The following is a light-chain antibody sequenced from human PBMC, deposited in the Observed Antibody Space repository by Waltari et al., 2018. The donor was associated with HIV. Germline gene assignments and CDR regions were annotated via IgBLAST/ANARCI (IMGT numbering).Light chain of an antibody. CDR3: ASWDDTLGVV. J-gene: IGLJ2*01. V-gene: IGLV1-44*01. Sequence: QSVLTQPPSASGTPGQRVTISCSGSPSNIGNNSVNWYQQFPGSAPKLLLYSNSPRPLGFPDLLSGSKSGSSASLAISGPQADDEAHYYCASWDDTLGVVFGGGTTLTVL. CDR2: SNS. CDR1: PSNIGNNS.